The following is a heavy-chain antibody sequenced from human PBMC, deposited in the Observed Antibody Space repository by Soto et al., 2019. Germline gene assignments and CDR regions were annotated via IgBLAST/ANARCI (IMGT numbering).Heavy chain of an antibody. V-gene: IGHV4-59*01. CDR3: ARDPNYYGSGRGHWFDP. D-gene: IGHD3-10*01. J-gene: IGHJ5*02. Sequence: PSETLSLTCTVSGDSISGYSWNWIRQPPGKGLEWIGYIYYTGNTYYNPSLKSRVTISLDTSKNQFSLKLTSVTAADTAMYYCARDPNYYGSGRGHWFDPWGQGTLVTVS. CDR1: GDSISGYS. CDR2: IYYTGNT.